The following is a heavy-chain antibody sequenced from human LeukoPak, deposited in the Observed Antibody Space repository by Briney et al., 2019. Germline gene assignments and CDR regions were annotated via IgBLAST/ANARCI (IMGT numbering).Heavy chain of an antibody. D-gene: IGHD3-10*01. Sequence: SETLSLPCTVPGGSIRSYYWSWIPQPPGKGLEGIGYIYYSGSTSYNPSLKSRVTISVDTSKNQFSLKRSSVTAADTAVYHCARDQSGGYYFDYWGQGTLVTVSS. V-gene: IGHV4-59*13. CDR3: ARDQSGGYYFDY. CDR1: GGSIRSYY. J-gene: IGHJ4*02. CDR2: IYYSGST.